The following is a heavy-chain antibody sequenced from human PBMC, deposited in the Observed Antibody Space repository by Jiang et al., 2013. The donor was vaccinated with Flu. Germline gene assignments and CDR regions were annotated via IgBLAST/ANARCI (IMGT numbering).Heavy chain of an antibody. CDR2: IYYSGRT. J-gene: IGHJ2*01. V-gene: IGHV4-61*07. CDR3: TSQGYCTGGSCYGAHFDL. D-gene: IGHD2-15*01. Sequence: KGLEWIGYIYYSGRTNSNPSLRSRVSISVDTSKNQFSLRLSSVTAADTAVYYCTSQGYCTGGSCYGAHFDLWGRGTLVTVSS.